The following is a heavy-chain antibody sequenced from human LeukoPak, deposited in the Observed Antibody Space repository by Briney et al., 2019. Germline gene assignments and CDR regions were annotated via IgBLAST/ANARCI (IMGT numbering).Heavy chain of an antibody. CDR2: ITSSGATT. D-gene: IGHD5-24*01. V-gene: IGHV3-23*01. CDR1: GFTISTYA. J-gene: IGHJ4*02. Sequence: GRSLRLSCAPSGFTISTYAMTWVRQAPGKGLEWVSSITSSGATTYYADSVKRRFTISRDISKNTSYLQMNSRTAEDSAVYYCAKEFIAGDGHVDCDSWGQGTLVTVSS. CDR3: AKEFIAGDGHVDCDS.